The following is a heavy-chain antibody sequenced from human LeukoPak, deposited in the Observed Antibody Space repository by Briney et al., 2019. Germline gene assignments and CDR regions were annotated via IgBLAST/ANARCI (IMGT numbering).Heavy chain of an antibody. CDR2: VNPGGSST. Sequence: ASVKVSCKASGYTFSTYYMHWVRQAPGQGLEWLGRVNPGGSSTSYAQKFQGRVTMTTDTSTSTLYMELSSLGSDDTAVYYCAGAHTSAPGTLFDYWGQGTLVTVSS. CDR3: AGAHTSAPGTLFDY. D-gene: IGHD3-3*01. J-gene: IGHJ4*02. V-gene: IGHV1-46*01. CDR1: GYTFSTYY.